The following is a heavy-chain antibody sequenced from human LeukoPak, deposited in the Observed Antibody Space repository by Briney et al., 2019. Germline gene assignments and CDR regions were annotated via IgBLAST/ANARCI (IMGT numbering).Heavy chain of an antibody. CDR2: INHSGST. V-gene: IGHV4-34*01. D-gene: IGHD2-2*01. CDR3: ARRYCSSTSCYVDY. J-gene: IGHJ4*02. CDR1: GGSFSGYY. Sequence: PSETLSLTCAVYGGSFSGYYWSWIRQPPGKGLEWIGEINHSGSTNYNPSLQSRVTISVDTSKNQFSLKLSSVTAADTAVYYCARRYCSSTSCYVDYWGQGTLVTVSS.